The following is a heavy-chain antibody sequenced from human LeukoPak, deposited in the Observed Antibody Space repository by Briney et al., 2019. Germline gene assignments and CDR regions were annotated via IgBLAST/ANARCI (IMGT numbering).Heavy chain of an antibody. CDR1: GFTFSSYT. V-gene: IGHV3-23*01. Sequence: PGGSLRLSCAAPGFTFSSYTMNWVRQALGQGLEWVSTISDPHSGSETHYADSVQGRFTMSRVDSQNMVYLQMDSLRAEDTAVYYCTTRLRNHFDYWGQGTQVTVSS. CDR3: TTRLRNHFDY. CDR2: ISDPHSGSET. D-gene: IGHD5-12*01. J-gene: IGHJ4*02.